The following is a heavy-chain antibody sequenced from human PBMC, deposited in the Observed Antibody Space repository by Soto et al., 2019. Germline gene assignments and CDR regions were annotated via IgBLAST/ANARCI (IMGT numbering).Heavy chain of an antibody. Sequence: SETLSLTCTVSGGSISSNSNYWGWIRQPPGKGLEWIGSFYYSGSSYYSPSLKSRVTISVDTSKNQFSLNLISVTAADTAVYYCARGPSGLIRFDSWGQGTLVTVSS. CDR3: ARGPSGLIRFDS. J-gene: IGHJ4*02. V-gene: IGHV4-39*01. CDR2: FYYSGSS. CDR1: GGSISSNSNY. D-gene: IGHD6-25*01.